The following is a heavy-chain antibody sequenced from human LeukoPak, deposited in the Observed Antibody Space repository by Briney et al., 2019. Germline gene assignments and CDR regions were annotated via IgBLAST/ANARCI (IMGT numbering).Heavy chain of an antibody. Sequence: PSETLSLTCAVSDDSFSSHYWTWIRQPPGKGLEWIGYISYIGSTNYNPSLKSRVTISIDTSRTQFSLRLSSVTAADTAVYYCARDLVTVTKGFDIWGQGTMVRVSS. CDR1: DDSFSSHY. CDR3: ARDLVTVTKGFDI. CDR2: ISYIGST. D-gene: IGHD4-17*01. V-gene: IGHV4-59*11. J-gene: IGHJ3*02.